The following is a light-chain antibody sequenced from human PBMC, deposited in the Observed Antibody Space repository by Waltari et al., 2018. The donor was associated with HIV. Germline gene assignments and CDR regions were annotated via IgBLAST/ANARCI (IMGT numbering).Light chain of an antibody. V-gene: IGLV1-47*01. CDR3: VAWDDSLSGYV. CDR1: SSNVGSKP. J-gene: IGLJ1*01. CDR2: RDY. Sequence: QSVLTQPPSASGTLWQRVTISCPGSSSNVGSKPVYWFKQVPGTAPKLLIYRDYHWRSGIPDRSSGTKSGASASLTISGLRSEDEADYYCVAWDDSLSGYVFGTGTKVSVL.